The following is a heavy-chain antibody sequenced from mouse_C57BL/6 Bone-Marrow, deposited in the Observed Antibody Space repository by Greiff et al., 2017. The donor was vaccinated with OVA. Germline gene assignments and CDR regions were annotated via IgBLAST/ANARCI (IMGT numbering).Heavy chain of an antibody. CDR1: GFTFSSYG. V-gene: IGHV5-6*01. CDR3: ARHGDYGSFFDY. J-gene: IGHJ2*01. Sequence: EVKLMDSGGDLVKPGGSLKLSCAASGFTFSSYGMSWVRQTPDKRLEWVATISSGGSYTYYPDSVKGRFTISRDNAKNTLYLQMSSLKSEDTAMYDCARHGDYGSFFDYWGQGTTLTVSS. CDR2: ISSGGSYT. D-gene: IGHD1-1*01.